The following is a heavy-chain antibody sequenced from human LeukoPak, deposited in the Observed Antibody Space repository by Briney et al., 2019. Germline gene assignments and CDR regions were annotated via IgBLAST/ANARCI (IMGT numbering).Heavy chain of an antibody. CDR1: GYTFTSYY. Sequence: ASVKVSCKAAGYTFTSYYMHWERQAPGQGLEWMGIINPSGGSTSYAQKFQGRVTMTRDTSTSTVYMELSSLRSEDTAVYDCYLDNPAGWVLWGQGTMVTVSS. CDR3: YLDNPAGWVL. CDR2: INPSGGST. J-gene: IGHJ3*01. V-gene: IGHV1-46*01. D-gene: IGHD1-14*01.